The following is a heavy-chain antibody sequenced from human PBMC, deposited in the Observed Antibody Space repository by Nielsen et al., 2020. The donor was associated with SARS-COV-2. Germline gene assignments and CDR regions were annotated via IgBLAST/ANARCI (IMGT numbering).Heavy chain of an antibody. CDR1: GFTFSSYS. J-gene: IGHJ5*02. V-gene: IGHV3-48*01. CDR2: ISSSSSTI. Sequence: GESLKISCAASGFTFSSYSMNWVRQAPGKGLEWVSYISSSSSTIYYADSVKGRFTISRDNAKNSLYLQMNSLRAEDTALYHCARGSSSWTGYNWFDPWGQGTLVTVSS. CDR3: ARGSSSWTGYNWFDP. D-gene: IGHD6-13*01.